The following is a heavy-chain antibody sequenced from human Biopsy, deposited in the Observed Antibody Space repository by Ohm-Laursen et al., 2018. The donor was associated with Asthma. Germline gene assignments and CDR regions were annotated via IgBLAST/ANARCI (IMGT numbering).Heavy chain of an antibody. Sequence: ASVKASCKTSGYIFNSAGITWVRQAPGQGLEWMGWLSVYNGNTKVAQKLQDRVTMITDTSTSTAYMELRSLRPDDTAVYFCARAVDYSHYYGIDVWGQGPTVTV. CDR2: LSVYNGNT. V-gene: IGHV1-18*01. CDR1: GYIFNSAG. D-gene: IGHD3-10*01. CDR3: ARAVDYSHYYGIDV. J-gene: IGHJ6*02.